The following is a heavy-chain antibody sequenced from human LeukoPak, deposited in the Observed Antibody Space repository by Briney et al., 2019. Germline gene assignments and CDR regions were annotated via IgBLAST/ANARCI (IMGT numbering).Heavy chain of an antibody. CDR2: IYNSGST. D-gene: IGHD6-19*01. J-gene: IGHJ5*02. V-gene: IGHV4-59*01. Sequence: PSETLSLTCTVSGGSISSYYWSWIRQPPGKGLEWIGYIYNSGSTNYNPSLKSRVTISVDTSKNQFSLKLSSVTAADTAVYYCARDESRGWRQGWFDPWSQGTLVTVSS. CDR1: GGSISSYY. CDR3: ARDESRGWRQGWFDP.